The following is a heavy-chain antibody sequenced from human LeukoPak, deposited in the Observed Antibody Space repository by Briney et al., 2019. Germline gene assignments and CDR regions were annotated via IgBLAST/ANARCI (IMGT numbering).Heavy chain of an antibody. D-gene: IGHD3-22*01. CDR1: GYTFSSHG. CDR3: ARRGDYYYDSIGYTDY. J-gene: IGHJ4*02. Sequence: GASVKVSCKASGYTFSSHGISWVRQAPGQGLEWLGWISGYNGNTNNVERLQGRVTMRTDTSTSTAYLELRSLRSDDTAVYYCARRGDYYYDSIGYTDYWGQGTLVTVSS. V-gene: IGHV1-18*01. CDR2: ISGYNGNT.